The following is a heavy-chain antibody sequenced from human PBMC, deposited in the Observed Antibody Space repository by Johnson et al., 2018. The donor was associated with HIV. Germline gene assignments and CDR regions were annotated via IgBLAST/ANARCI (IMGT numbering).Heavy chain of an antibody. D-gene: IGHD5/OR15-5a*01. V-gene: IGHV3-7*05. CDR2: IRQDGNEI. Sequence: EKLVESGGGVVQPGRSLRITCAASGFTFNYYGIHWVRQAPGKRLEWLTNIRQDGNEINYADSVKGRFTISRDNAKNSLYLQMNSLRAEDTAVYYCARDVYAGAHENCGQGTRVTVSS. CDR3: ARDVYAGAHEN. CDR1: GFTFNYYG. J-gene: IGHJ3*01.